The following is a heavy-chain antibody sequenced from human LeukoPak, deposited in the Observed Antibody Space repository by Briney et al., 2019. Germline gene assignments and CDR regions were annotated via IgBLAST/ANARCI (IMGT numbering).Heavy chain of an antibody. CDR2: ISYDGSNK. CDR1: GFTFSSYG. D-gene: IGHD2-2*01. CDR3: AKDRLSVVVPAAMTGDAFDI. J-gene: IGHJ3*02. Sequence: GGSLRLSCAASGFTFSSYGMHWVRQAPGKGLEWVAVISYDGSNKYYADSVKGRFTISRDNSKNTLYLQMNSLRAEDTAVYYCAKDRLSVVVPAAMTGDAFDIWGQGTMVTVSS. V-gene: IGHV3-30*18.